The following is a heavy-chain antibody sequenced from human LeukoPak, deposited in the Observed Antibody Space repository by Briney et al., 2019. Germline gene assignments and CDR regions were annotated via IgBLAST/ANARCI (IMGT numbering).Heavy chain of an antibody. V-gene: IGHV3-66*01. Sequence: PGGSLRLSCAASGFTVSSSYMSWVRQAPGKGLEWVSVIYSGGSTYYADSVKGRFTISRDNSKNTLYLQMNSLRAEDTAVYYCASKSSGWLIGYYFDYWGQGTLVTVSS. J-gene: IGHJ4*02. CDR3: ASKSSGWLIGYYFDY. CDR2: IYSGGST. D-gene: IGHD6-19*01. CDR1: GFTVSSSY.